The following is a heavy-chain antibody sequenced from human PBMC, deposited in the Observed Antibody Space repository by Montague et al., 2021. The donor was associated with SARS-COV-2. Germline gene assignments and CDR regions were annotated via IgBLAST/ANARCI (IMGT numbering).Heavy chain of an antibody. CDR3: AGGCSGGSCYPNPFST. CDR2: IYTSGST. D-gene: IGHD2-15*01. Sequence: TLSLTCTVSGGSISSSSYYWGWIRQPPGKGLEWIGRIYTSGSTNYNPSLKSRVTISVDTSKNQFSLKLSSVTAADTAVYYCAGGCSGGSCYPNPFSTWGQGTLVTVSS. V-gene: IGHV4-61*02. CDR1: GGSISSSSYY. J-gene: IGHJ5*02.